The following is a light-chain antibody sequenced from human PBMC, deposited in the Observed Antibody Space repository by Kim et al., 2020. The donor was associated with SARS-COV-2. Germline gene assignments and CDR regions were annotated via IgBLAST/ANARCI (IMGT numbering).Light chain of an antibody. CDR3: SSYTSRSTWV. Sequence: QSALTQPASVSGSPGQSITISCTGTDSDVGDYNYVSWYQQHPGKAPKLMIYDVSQRPSGVANRFSGSKSGNTASLTISGLQAEDEAAYYCSSYTSRSTWVFGGGTKVTVL. CDR1: DSDVGDYNY. CDR2: DVS. J-gene: IGLJ3*02. V-gene: IGLV2-14*03.